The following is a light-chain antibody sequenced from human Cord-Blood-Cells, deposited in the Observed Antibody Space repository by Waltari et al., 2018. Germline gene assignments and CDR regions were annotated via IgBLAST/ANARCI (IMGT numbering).Light chain of an antibody. CDR3: QVWDSSSDHVV. CDR2: YDS. V-gene: IGLV3-21*04. CDR1: NLGSKS. J-gene: IGLJ2*01. Sequence: SYVLTQPPPVSVAPGKTARITCGGNNLGSKSVHWYQQKPGQAPVLVIYYDSDRPSGIPERFSGSNSGNTATLTISRVEAGDEADYYCQVWDSSSDHVVFGGGTKLTVL.